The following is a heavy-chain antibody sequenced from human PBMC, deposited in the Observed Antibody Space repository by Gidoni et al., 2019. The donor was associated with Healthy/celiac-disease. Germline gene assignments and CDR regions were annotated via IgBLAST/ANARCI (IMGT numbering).Heavy chain of an antibody. CDR3: AKEGRSSSSFRYYYYGMDV. CDR2: ISGSGGST. CDR1: GFTFSSYA. V-gene: IGHV3-23*01. J-gene: IGHJ6*02. Sequence: EVQLLESGGGLVQPGGSLRLSCAASGFTFSSYAMSWIRQAPGKGLEWVSAISGSGGSTYYADSVKGRFTISRDNSKNTLYLKMNSLRAEDTAVYYCAKEGRSSSSFRYYYYGMDVWGQGTTVTVSS. D-gene: IGHD6-6*01.